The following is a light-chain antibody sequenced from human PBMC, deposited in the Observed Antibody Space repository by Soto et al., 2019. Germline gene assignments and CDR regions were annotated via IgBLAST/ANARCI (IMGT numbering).Light chain of an antibody. Sequence: EIVMTQSPATLSVSPGERVTLSCRASQSVRSNLAWYQQKPGQAPRLLIYGASNRATGIPDMFSGSGSGTDFTLTISRLEPEDFAVYYCQQYGSSGTFGQGTKVDI. CDR1: QSVRSN. CDR3: QQYGSSGT. J-gene: IGKJ1*01. V-gene: IGKV3-20*01. CDR2: GAS.